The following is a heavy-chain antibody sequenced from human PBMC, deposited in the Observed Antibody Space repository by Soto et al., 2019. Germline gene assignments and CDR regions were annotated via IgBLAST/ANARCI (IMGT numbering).Heavy chain of an antibody. CDR2: ISSSGSTI. V-gene: IGHV3-48*03. CDR1: GFTFSSYE. J-gene: IGHJ6*02. Sequence: SGGSLRLSCAASGFTFSSYEMNWVRQAPGKGLEWVSYISSSGSTIYYADSVKGRFTISRDNAKNSLYLQMNSLRAEDTAVYYCARDGGDGSGSYYHYYYYGMDVWGQGTTVTVSS. CDR3: ARDGGDGSGSYYHYYYYGMDV. D-gene: IGHD3-10*01.